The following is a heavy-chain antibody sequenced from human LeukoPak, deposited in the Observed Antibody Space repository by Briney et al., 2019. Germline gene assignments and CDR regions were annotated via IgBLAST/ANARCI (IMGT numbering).Heavy chain of an antibody. CDR3: ARSSDYLNAFDI. J-gene: IGHJ3*02. CDR1: GYSSKSYD. CDR2: MNPHSGDT. V-gene: IGHV1-8*01. D-gene: IGHD3-16*01. Sequence: ASVKVSCKASGYSSKSYDFSWIRQAPGQGPEWLGWMNPHSGDTGFAVKFQGRVTVTRDTSTDTAYLELSSLKSEDTAVYYCARSSDYLNAFDIWGQGTMVIVSS.